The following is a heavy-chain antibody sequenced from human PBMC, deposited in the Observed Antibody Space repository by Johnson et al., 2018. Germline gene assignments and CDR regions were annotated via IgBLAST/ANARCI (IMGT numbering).Heavy chain of an antibody. D-gene: IGHD4-23*01. CDR1: GFSFSNYV. V-gene: IGHV3-30*03. CDR2: ISHDGGHK. J-gene: IGHJ3*02. Sequence: QVQLVESGGGVVQPGRSLRLSCAASGFSFSNYVIHWVRQAPGKGLEWVAVISHDGGHKYYADSVKGRFTISRTNSKNTLYLQMNSLGPEDTAVDFCAIGRWAAGGPDPRGDFDIWVQGTMVTVSS. CDR3: AIGRWAAGGPDPRGDFDI.